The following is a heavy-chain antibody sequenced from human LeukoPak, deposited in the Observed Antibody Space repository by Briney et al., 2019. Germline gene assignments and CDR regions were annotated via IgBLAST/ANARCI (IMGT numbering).Heavy chain of an antibody. J-gene: IGHJ4*02. D-gene: IGHD4-17*01. CDR2: INPSGGST. CDR1: GYTFNSYY. V-gene: IGHV1-46*02. CDR3: ARSRDYGDYFDY. Sequence: ASVKVSCKASGYTFNSYYIKWVRQAPGQGLEWMGIINPSGGSTSYAQKFKGRVTMTRDTSTSTVYMELRSLRSEDTAVYYCARSRDYGDYFDYWGQGTLVTVSS.